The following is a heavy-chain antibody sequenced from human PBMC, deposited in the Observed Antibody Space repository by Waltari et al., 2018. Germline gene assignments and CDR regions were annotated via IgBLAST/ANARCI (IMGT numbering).Heavy chain of an antibody. CDR3: ARGIVVVPAAISVDGSTQHKGFDY. CDR1: GGSISSSSYY. J-gene: IGHJ4*02. V-gene: IGHV4-39*07. Sequence: QLQLQESGPGLVKPSETLSLTCTVSGGSISSSSYYWGWIRQPPGKGLEWIGSIYYSGSTYYNPSLKSRVTISVDTSKNQFSLKLSSVTAADTAVYYCARGIVVVPAAISVDGSTQHKGFDYWGQGTLVTVSS. D-gene: IGHD2-2*01. CDR2: IYYSGST.